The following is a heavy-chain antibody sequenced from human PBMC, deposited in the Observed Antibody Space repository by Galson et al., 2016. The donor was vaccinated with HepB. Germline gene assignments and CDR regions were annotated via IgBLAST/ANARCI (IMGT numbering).Heavy chain of an antibody. V-gene: IGHV1-3*01. CDR3: ARADSNYDYVWGSYRSAQGFDI. D-gene: IGHD3-16*02. CDR2: IDAGNGDT. CDR1: GYTFISYG. J-gene: IGHJ3*02. Sequence: SVKVSCKASGYTFISYGIHWVRQAPGQRLEWMGSIDAGNGDTKSSQKFQGRVTIARDTSASTAFMELTGLSSEDTAVYYCARADSNYDYVWGSYRSAQGFDIWGQGTMVTGSS.